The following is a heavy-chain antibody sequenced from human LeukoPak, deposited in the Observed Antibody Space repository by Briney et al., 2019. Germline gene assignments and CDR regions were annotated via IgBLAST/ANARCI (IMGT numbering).Heavy chain of an antibody. CDR1: GGTFSSYT. Sequence: SVKVSSKASGGTFSSYTISWVRQAPGQGLEWMGRIIPILGIANYAQKFQGRVTITADKSTSTAYMELSSLRSEDTAVYYCARHYYDSSGYYPNDAFDIWGQGTMVTVSS. CDR3: ARHYYDSSGYYPNDAFDI. CDR2: IIPILGIA. V-gene: IGHV1-69*02. J-gene: IGHJ3*02. D-gene: IGHD3-22*01.